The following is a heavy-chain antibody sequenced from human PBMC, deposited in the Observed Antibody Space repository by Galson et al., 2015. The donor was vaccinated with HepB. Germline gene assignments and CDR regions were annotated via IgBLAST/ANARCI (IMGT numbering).Heavy chain of an antibody. J-gene: IGHJ4*02. Sequence: SLRLSCAASGFTFSSYAMSWVRQAPGKGLEWVSAISGSGGSTYYADSVKGRFTISRDNSKNTLYLQMNSLRAEDTAVYYCAKRVSYSSGPFDYWGQGTLVTVSS. D-gene: IGHD6-19*01. V-gene: IGHV3-23*01. CDR3: AKRVSYSSGPFDY. CDR1: GFTFSSYA. CDR2: ISGSGGST.